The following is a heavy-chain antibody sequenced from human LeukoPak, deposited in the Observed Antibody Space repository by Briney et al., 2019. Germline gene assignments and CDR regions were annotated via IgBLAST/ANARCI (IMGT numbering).Heavy chain of an antibody. CDR3: ARSGGTWYFDL. Sequence: GGSLRLSCSASGFTFSSFDMHWVRQTAGKRLEWVSSIGTFDDSYYPASVKGRCTISREKDKNSLYLQMNRLRAGDTAVYYCARSGGTWYFDLWGRGTLVTVSS. J-gene: IGHJ2*01. V-gene: IGHV3-13*01. D-gene: IGHD3-10*01. CDR2: IGTFDDS. CDR1: GFTFSSFD.